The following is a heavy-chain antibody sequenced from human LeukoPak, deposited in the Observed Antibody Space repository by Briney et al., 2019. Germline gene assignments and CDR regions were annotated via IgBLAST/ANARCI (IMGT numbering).Heavy chain of an antibody. CDR2: IYHSGST. V-gene: IGHV4-39*07. J-gene: IGHJ4*02. D-gene: IGHD6-13*01. Sequence: SETLSLTCTVSGGSISSGGYYWSWIRQPPGKGLEWIGEIYHSGSTNYNPSLKSRVTISVDKSKNQFSLKLSSVTAADTAVYYCARLRAAAGSLPFDYWGQGTLVTVSS. CDR1: GGSISSGGYY. CDR3: ARLRAAAGSLPFDY.